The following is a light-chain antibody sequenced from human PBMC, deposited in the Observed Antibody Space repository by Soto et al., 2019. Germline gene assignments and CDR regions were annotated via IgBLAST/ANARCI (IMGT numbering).Light chain of an antibody. Sequence: EIVLTQSPGTLSLSPGERATLSCRASQSVSSNLAWYQQKPGQAPSLLIYGASTRATGIPDRFSGSGSGTEFTLTISSLQPDDFATYYCQQYNNYWTFGQGTKVDIK. CDR1: QSVSSN. J-gene: IGKJ1*01. V-gene: IGKV3D-15*01. CDR2: GAS. CDR3: QQYNNYWT.